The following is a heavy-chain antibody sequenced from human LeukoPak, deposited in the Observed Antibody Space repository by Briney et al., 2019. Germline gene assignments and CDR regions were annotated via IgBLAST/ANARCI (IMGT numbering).Heavy chain of an antibody. J-gene: IGHJ6*03. Sequence: GASVKVSCKTSGYTFTSYGISWVRQAPGQGLEWMGWINTNTGNPTYAQGFTGRFVFSLDTSVSTAYLQISSLKAEDTAVYYCARDYGIAAAGTNYYYYYYMDVWGKGTTVTVSS. CDR1: GYTFTSYG. V-gene: IGHV7-4-1*02. D-gene: IGHD6-13*01. CDR2: INTNTGNP. CDR3: ARDYGIAAAGTNYYYYYYMDV.